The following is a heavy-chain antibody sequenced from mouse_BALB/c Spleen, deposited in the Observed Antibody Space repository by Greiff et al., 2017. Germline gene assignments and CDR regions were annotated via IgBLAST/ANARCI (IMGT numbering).Heavy chain of an antibody. CDR1: GYTFTSYW. Sequence: QVQLKQSGAELAKPGASVKMSCKASGYTFTSYWMHWVKQRPGQGLEWIGYINPSTGYTEYNQKFKDKATLTADKSSSTAYMQLSSLTSEDSAVYYCARWGPGYFDVWGAGTTVTVSS. J-gene: IGHJ1*01. V-gene: IGHV1-7*01. CDR3: ARWGPGYFDV. CDR2: INPSTGYT.